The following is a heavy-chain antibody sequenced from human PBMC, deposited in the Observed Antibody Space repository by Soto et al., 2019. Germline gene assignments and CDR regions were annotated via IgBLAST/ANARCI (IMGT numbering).Heavy chain of an antibody. CDR1: GFTVSSYH. V-gene: IGHV3-66*02. CDR2: LYSAGSA. J-gene: IGHJ4*02. Sequence: PGGSLRLSCAASGFTVSSYHMSWVRQAPGKGLEWVSVLYSAGSADFADSVKGRFTISRDNSKNTLYLQMNSLRAEDTAVYYCSGDSSGWHLDYWGQGTLVTVSS. D-gene: IGHD6-19*01. CDR3: SGDSSGWHLDY.